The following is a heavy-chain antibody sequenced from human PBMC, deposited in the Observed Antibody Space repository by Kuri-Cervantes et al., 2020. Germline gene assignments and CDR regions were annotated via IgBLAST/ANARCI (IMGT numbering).Heavy chain of an antibody. V-gene: IGHV4-34*01. Sequence: SETLSLTCAVYNGSFSGYYWSWIRQPPGKGLEWIGETNQSGSTNYNPSLMSRVTISVDTSKNDLSLRLTSVTAADTAVYYCSRLGFRTQRYTFYYMDVWGGGTAVTVSS. J-gene: IGHJ6*03. CDR2: TNQSGST. CDR3: SRLGFRTQRYTFYYMDV. D-gene: IGHD1-1*01. CDR1: NGSFSGYY.